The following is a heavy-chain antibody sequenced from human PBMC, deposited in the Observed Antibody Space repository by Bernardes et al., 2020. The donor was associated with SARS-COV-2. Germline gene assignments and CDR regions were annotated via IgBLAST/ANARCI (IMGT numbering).Heavy chain of an antibody. CDR1: GGSISSYY. V-gene: IGHV4-59*08. J-gene: IGHJ4*02. D-gene: IGHD1-26*01. CDR2: IYYSGST. CDR3: ARHRGAGKALYFDY. Sequence: SETLSLTCTVSGGSISSYYWSWIRQPPGKGLEWIGYIYYSGSTNYNPSRKSRVTISVDTSKNQFSLKLSSVTAADTAVYYWARHRGAGKALYFDYWGQGTLVTVSS.